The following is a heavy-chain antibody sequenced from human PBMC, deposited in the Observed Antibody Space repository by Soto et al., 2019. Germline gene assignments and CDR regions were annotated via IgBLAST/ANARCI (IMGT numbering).Heavy chain of an antibody. D-gene: IGHD2-2*01. CDR2: ISYDGSNK. Sequence: QVQLVESGGGVVQPGRSLRLSCAASGFTFSSYGMHWVRQAPGKGLEWVAVISYDGSNKYYADSVKGRFTISRDNSKNTLYLQMNSLSAEDTAVYYCARSGFPIVNCSSTSCYFPSSWFDPWGQGTLVTVSS. V-gene: IGHV3-30*03. CDR3: ARSGFPIVNCSSTSCYFPSSWFDP. CDR1: GFTFSSYG. J-gene: IGHJ5*02.